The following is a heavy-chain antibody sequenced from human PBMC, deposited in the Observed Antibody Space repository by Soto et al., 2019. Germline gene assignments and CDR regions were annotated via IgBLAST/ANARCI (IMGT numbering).Heavy chain of an antibody. V-gene: IGHV3-30-3*01. CDR3: APTPSWSYYFDY. CDR1: GFTFSSYA. CDR2: ISYDGSNK. J-gene: IGHJ4*02. Sequence: QVQLVESGGGVVQPGRSLRLSCAASGFTFSSYAMHWVRQAPGKGLEWVAVISYDGSNKYYADSVKGRFTISRDNSKNSLYLQMNSLRAEDTAVYYCAPTPSWSYYFDYWGQGTLVTVSS. D-gene: IGHD6-13*01.